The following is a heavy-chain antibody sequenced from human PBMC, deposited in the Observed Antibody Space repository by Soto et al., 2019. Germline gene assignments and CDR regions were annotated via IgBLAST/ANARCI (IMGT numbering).Heavy chain of an antibody. CDR2: IIPIFPTG. V-gene: IGHV1-69*06. J-gene: IGHJ6*02. D-gene: IGHD2-21*02. Sequence: QVQLVQSGAEVKKPGSSVKVSCKASGGNFSNYAISWVRQAPGQGLEWMGGIIPIFPTGNYAQKFRGRVKISADKSKSTIYMELSSLRSEDTAVYYCANEVLTANREDYYGMDVWGQGTTVTVSS. CDR3: ANEVLTANREDYYGMDV. CDR1: GGNFSNYA.